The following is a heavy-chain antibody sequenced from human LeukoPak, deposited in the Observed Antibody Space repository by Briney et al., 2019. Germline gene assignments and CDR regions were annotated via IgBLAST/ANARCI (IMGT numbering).Heavy chain of an antibody. CDR2: INAGNGNT. V-gene: IGHV1-3*01. D-gene: IGHD1-7*01. CDR3: ASSREGRVDSETRLVDY. Sequence: ASVKVSCKASGYTFTDFALHWVRQAPGQSLEWMGWINAGNGNTKYSQNFQGRVTITRDTSASTAYMELRSLRSEDTAVYYCASSREGRVDSETRLVDYWGQGTLVTVPS. J-gene: IGHJ4*02. CDR1: GYTFTDFA.